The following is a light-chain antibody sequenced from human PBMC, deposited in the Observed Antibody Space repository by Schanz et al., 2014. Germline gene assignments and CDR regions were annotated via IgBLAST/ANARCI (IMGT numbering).Light chain of an antibody. J-gene: IGLJ3*02. CDR1: SSDVGGYNY. CDR3: SSFGGSNNPPWV. V-gene: IGLV2-8*01. CDR2: DVS. Sequence: QSALTQPPSASGSPGQSVTISCTGTSSDVGGYNYVSWYQQHPGKAPKLMIYDVSNRPSGVSNRFSGSKSGNTASLTISGLQAEDEADYYCSSFGGSNNPPWVFGGGTKLTVL.